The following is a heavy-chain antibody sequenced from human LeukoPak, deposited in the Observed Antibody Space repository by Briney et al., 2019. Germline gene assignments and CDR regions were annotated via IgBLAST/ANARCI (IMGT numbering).Heavy chain of an antibody. D-gene: IGHD5-18*01. J-gene: IGHJ5*02. V-gene: IGHV1-69*06. CDR2: IIPIFGTA. CDR1: GGTFSSYA. CDR3: ATVIQLLGFDP. Sequence: GASVKVSCKASGGTFSSYAISWVRQAPGQGLEWMGGIIPIFGTANYAQKFQDRVTITADKSTSTAYMELSSLRSEDTAVYYCATVIQLLGFDPWGQGTLVTVSS.